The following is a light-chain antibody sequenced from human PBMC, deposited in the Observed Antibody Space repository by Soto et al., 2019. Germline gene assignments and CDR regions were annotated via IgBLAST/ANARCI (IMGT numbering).Light chain of an antibody. CDR2: GAS. Sequence: EIVLTQSPGTLSLSRGERATRSCRASQSVSSTYLAWYQQKPCQAPRLLIYGASSRATGIPDRFSGSGSGTDFTLTISRLEPEDYAVYYCQQYGRSPPTFGQGTKVDIK. V-gene: IGKV3-20*01. CDR3: QQYGRSPPT. CDR1: QSVSSTY. J-gene: IGKJ1*01.